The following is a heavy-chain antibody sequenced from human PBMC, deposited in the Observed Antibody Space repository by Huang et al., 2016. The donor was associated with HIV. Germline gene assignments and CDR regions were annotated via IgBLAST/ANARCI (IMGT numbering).Heavy chain of an antibody. Sequence: QVQLVESGGGVVQPGRSLRISWAASRLTFRNYAMHWVRQAPGKGREWWAGISYDGSNKYYADSVKGRFTISRDNSKNTLYLQMNSLRAEDTAVYYCARDLWLRDLYYYYYMDVWGKGTTVTVSS. D-gene: IGHD5-12*01. J-gene: IGHJ6*03. CDR2: ISYDGSNK. V-gene: IGHV3-30-3*01. CDR3: ARDLWLRDLYYYYYMDV. CDR1: RLTFRNYA.